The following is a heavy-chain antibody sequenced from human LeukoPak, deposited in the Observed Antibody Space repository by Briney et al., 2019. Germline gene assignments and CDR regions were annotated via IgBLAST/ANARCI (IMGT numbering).Heavy chain of an antibody. J-gene: IGHJ4*02. Sequence: GGSLRLSCAASGFTFSDHYMDWVRQAPGKGLVWVSRISTDASSTTYADSVKGRFTISRDNAKGTLYLQMSSLRAEDTAVYYCAGHHQAYSRTYWGQGTLVTVSS. CDR2: ISTDASST. D-gene: IGHD4-11*01. CDR1: GFTFSDHY. CDR3: AGHHQAYSRTY. V-gene: IGHV3-74*01.